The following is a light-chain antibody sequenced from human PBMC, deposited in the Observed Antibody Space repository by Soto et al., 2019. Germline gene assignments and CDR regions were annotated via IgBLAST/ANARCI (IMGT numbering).Light chain of an antibody. V-gene: IGKV3-15*01. Sequence: EIVMTQSPATLSGSPGERATLSCRASQSISSNLAWYQQKPGQAPRLLIYGASTRATGIPARFSGSGSGTDFTLAISSLQPEDSATYYCLQDINYPWTFGQGTKVDIK. CDR3: LQDINYPWT. CDR2: GAS. CDR1: QSISSN. J-gene: IGKJ1*01.